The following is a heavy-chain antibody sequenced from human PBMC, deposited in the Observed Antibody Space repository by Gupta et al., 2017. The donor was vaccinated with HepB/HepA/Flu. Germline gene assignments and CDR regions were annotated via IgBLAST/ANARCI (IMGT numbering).Heavy chain of an antibody. J-gene: IGHJ5*02. CDR3: TKREEVIQYIYGWGNGFDP. CDR2: IYYGGRT. CDR1: GASTSRSNSY. D-gene: IGHD5-18*01. V-gene: IGHV4-39*01. Sequence: QLQFHQSRPPLVKRSETLSLTCPVSGASTSRSNSYCAWIRQPPGKGLAWIGSIYYGGRTYYNPSRSSRVSISVDASKKQFYLKLNSVTAADTAVYYCTKREEVIQYIYGWGNGFDPWGQGTLVTVSS.